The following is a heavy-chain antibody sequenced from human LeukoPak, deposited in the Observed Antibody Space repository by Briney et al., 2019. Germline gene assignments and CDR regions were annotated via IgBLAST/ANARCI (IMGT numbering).Heavy chain of an antibody. CDR1: GYTFTSYD. CDR2: MNPNSGNT. J-gene: IGHJ3*02. V-gene: IGHV1-8*03. D-gene: IGHD4-11*01. Sequence: ASVKVSCKASGYTFTSYDINWVRQATGQGLEWMGWMNPNSGNTGYAQKFQGRVTITRNTSISTAYMELSSLRSEDTAVYYCAKDLHDYSTGRAFDIWGQGTMVTVSS. CDR3: AKDLHDYSTGRAFDI.